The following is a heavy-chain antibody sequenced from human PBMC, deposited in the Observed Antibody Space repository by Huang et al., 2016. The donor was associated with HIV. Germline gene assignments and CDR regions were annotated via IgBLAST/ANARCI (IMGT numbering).Heavy chain of an antibody. CDR2: IRNKYYSETT. J-gene: IGHJ4*02. D-gene: IGHD3-22*01. CDR1: GFTFGNYG. CDR3: TRDSVYPNYYDGSGFYFDY. V-gene: IGHV3-49*05. Sequence: EVQFVESGGGLVKPGRSLRLSCTASGFTFGNYGMSWFRQAPGKVLEWVEFIRNKYYSETTEYAASVKGRFTSSRDESKSIAYLQMNSLKPEDTAVYYCTRDSVYPNYYDGSGFYFDYWGQGTLVTVSS.